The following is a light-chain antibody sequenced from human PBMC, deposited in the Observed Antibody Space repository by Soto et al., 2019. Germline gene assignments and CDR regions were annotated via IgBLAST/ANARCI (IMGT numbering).Light chain of an antibody. CDR3: QSYDSSLSGVV. CDR2: DNT. Sequence: QSVLTQPPSVSGAPGQRVTLSCTGNISNIGAGYGVHWYQQLPGRAPKLLVYDNTKRHSGVPDRFSGSKSGTSAYLAITRLQADDEAYYYCQSYDSSLSGVVFGGGTKLTVL. CDR1: ISNIGAGYG. V-gene: IGLV1-40*01. J-gene: IGLJ2*01.